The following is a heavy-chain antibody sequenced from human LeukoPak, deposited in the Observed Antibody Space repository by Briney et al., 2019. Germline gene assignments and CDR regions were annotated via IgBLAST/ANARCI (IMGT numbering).Heavy chain of an antibody. Sequence: GGSLRLSCAASGFTFSIYAMSWVRQAPGKGLEWVSAISGSGGSTYYADSVKGRFTISRDNSKNTLYLQMNSLRAEDTAVYYCAKCIVGATAPFDYWGQGTLVTVSS. CDR1: GFTFSIYA. CDR2: ISGSGGST. J-gene: IGHJ4*02. V-gene: IGHV3-23*01. D-gene: IGHD1-26*01. CDR3: AKCIVGATAPFDY.